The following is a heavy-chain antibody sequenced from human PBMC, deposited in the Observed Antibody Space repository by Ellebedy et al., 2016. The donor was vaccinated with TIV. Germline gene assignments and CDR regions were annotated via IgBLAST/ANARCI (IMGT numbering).Heavy chain of an antibody. J-gene: IGHJ4*02. CDR2: IYYSGST. D-gene: IGHD1-26*01. CDR1: GGSISSYY. CDR3: ARHRRERGSYHSPHFDY. V-gene: IGHV4-59*08. Sequence: MPSETLSLTCTVSGGSISSYYWSWIRQPPGKGLEWIGYIYYSGSTNYNPPLKSRVTISVDTSKNQFSLKLSSVTAADTAVYYCARHRRERGSYHSPHFDYWGQGTLVTVSS.